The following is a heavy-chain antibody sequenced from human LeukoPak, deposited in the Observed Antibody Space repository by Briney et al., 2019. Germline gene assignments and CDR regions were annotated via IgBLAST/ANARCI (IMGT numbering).Heavy chain of an antibody. Sequence: SETLSLTCTVSGGSISGYFWSWIRQPAGKGLEWIGRIYATGTTNYNPSLKSRVTMSVDTSENQFSLNLTSVTAADTAVYYCAREGGGSNRCLDWGQGTLVTVSS. CDR2: IYATGTT. V-gene: IGHV4-4*07. D-gene: IGHD3-16*02. CDR1: GGSISGYF. CDR3: AREGGGSNRCLD. J-gene: IGHJ1*01.